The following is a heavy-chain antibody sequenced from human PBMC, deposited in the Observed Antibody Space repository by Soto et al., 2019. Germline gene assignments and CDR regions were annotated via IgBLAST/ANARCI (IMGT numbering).Heavy chain of an antibody. CDR3: ARGGVDVVATSAFDY. CDR2: IHYSGATP. J-gene: IGHJ4*02. D-gene: IGHD5-12*01. CDR1: GYTFTNYY. V-gene: IGHV1-46*01. Sequence: ASVKVSCKASGYTFTNYYMHWVRQAPGQGLEWMGVIHYSGATPTYAQKFQGRVTMARDTSTSTVYVELSSLTSEDTALYFCARGGVDVVATSAFDYWGQGTLVTVSS.